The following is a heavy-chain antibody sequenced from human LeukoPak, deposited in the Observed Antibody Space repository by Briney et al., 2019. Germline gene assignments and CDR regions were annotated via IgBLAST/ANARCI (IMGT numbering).Heavy chain of an antibody. CDR1: GYSFTSYW. D-gene: IGHD6-6*01. J-gene: IGHJ6*03. CDR2: IYPGDSDT. CDR3: ARHGVAARPDGKRPYYYYYYMDV. V-gene: IGHV5-51*01. Sequence: GESLKISCKGSGYSFTSYWIGWVRQMPGKGLEWMGIIYPGDSDTRYSPSFQGQVTISADKSISTAYLQWSSLKASDTAMYYCARHGVAARPDGKRPYYYYYYMDVWGKGTTVTVSS.